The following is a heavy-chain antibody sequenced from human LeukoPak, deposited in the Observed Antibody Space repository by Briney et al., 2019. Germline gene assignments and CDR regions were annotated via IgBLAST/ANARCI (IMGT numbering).Heavy chain of an antibody. Sequence: GASVKVSCKASGDTFINDYIHWVRQAPGQGLEWMGVSNPGGGATTYAQKFQGRVTMTRDMSTSTVYMELSSLRSEDTAIYYCARDNSVGDNAWWFDPWGQGTLVTVSS. CDR3: ARDNSVGDNAWWFDP. CDR1: GDTFINDY. V-gene: IGHV1-46*01. D-gene: IGHD1-26*01. CDR2: SNPGGGAT. J-gene: IGHJ5*02.